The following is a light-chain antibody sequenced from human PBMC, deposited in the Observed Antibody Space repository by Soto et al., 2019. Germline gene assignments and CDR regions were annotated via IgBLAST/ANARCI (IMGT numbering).Light chain of an antibody. V-gene: IGLV1-40*01. Sequence: QSVLTQPPSVSGAPGQRVTIYCTGSSSNIVAGYDVHWYQQLPGTAPKLLIYGNSNRPSGVPDRFSGSKSGTSASLAITGLQAEDEADYYCQSYDSSLSGFVVFGGGTKLTVL. CDR3: QSYDSSLSGFVV. J-gene: IGLJ2*01. CDR2: GNS. CDR1: SSNIVAGYD.